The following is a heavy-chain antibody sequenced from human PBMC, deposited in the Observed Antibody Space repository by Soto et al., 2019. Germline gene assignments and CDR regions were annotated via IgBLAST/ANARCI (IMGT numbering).Heavy chain of an antibody. CDR3: ARSYGCSTSCYRYFDY. CDR2: MNPNSGDT. D-gene: IGHD2-2*02. V-gene: IGHV1-8*01. Sequence: ASVKVSCKASGYTFTSYDINWVRQATGQGLEWMGWMNPNSGDTDYAQKLQGWVTMTRDTSISTAYMELNRLRSDDTAVYYCARSYGCSTSCYRYFDYWGQGTLVTVST. CDR1: GYTFTSYD. J-gene: IGHJ4*02.